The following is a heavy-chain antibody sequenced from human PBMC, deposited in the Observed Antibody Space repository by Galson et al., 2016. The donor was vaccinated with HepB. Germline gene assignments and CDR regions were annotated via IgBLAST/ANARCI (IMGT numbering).Heavy chain of an antibody. CDR3: SRGIEVAGTAIDY. CDR1: GYTFTSYY. Sequence: SCKASGYTFTSYYMHWVRQAPGQGLEWMGIINTSGGTTSYAQKFQGRVTMTRDTSTSTVYMGLSSLRSEDTAGYYCSRGIEVAGTAIDYWGQGTLVTVSS. D-gene: IGHD6-19*01. J-gene: IGHJ4*02. CDR2: INTSGGTT. V-gene: IGHV1-46*01.